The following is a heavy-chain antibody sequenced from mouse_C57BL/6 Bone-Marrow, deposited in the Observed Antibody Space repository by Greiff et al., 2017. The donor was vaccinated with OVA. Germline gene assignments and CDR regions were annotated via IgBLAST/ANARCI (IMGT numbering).Heavy chain of an antibody. J-gene: IGHJ1*03. CDR1: GYTFTSYW. Sequence: VQLQQPGAELVKPGASVKMSCKASGYTFTSYWITWVKQRPGQGLAWIGDIYPGSGSTNYNEKFKSKATLTVDTSSSTAYMQLSSLTSEDSAVYYCARDDGYYWYFDVWGTGTTVTVSS. D-gene: IGHD2-3*01. CDR2: IYPGSGST. CDR3: ARDDGYYWYFDV. V-gene: IGHV1-55*01.